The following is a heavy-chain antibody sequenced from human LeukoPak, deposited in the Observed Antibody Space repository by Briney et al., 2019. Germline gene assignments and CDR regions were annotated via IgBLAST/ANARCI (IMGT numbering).Heavy chain of an antibody. V-gene: IGHV3-30*01. CDR2: ISYDGSNK. CDR3: ARDPVTIFGVVGDAFDI. J-gene: IGHJ3*02. D-gene: IGHD3-3*01. CDR1: GFTFSSYA. Sequence: GGSLRLSCAASGFTFSSYAMHWVRQAPGKGLEWVAVISYDGSNKYYADSVKGRFTISRDNSKNMLYLQMNSLRAEDTAVYYCARDPVTIFGVVGDAFDIWGQGTMVTVSS.